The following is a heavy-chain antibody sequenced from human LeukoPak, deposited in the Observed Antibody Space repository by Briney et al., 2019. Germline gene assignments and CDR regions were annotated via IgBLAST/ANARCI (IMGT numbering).Heavy chain of an antibody. Sequence: GGSLRLSCAASGFTFSTYDMSWVRQAPGKGLEWVSVIYSGGSTYYADSVKGRFTISRDNSKNTLYLQMNSLRAEDTAVYYCARFKGNYYDSSSYSPYFDYWGQGTLVTVSS. V-gene: IGHV3-53*01. CDR1: GFTFSTYD. J-gene: IGHJ4*02. CDR3: ARFKGNYYDSSSYSPYFDY. D-gene: IGHD3-22*01. CDR2: IYSGGST.